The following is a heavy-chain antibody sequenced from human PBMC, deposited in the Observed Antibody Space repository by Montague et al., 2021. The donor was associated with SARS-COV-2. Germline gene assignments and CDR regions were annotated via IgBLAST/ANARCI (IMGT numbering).Heavy chain of an antibody. Sequence: TLSLTCTVSGGSISSGSYYWSWIRQPARKGLEWIGRMYTSGSTNYNPSLKSRVTISVDTSKNQFSLKLSSVTAADTAVYYCARQLAGFWSGYFDYWGQGTLVTVSS. CDR3: ARQLAGFWSGYFDY. V-gene: IGHV4-61*02. CDR2: MYTSGST. CDR1: GGSISSGSYY. J-gene: IGHJ4*02. D-gene: IGHD3-3*01.